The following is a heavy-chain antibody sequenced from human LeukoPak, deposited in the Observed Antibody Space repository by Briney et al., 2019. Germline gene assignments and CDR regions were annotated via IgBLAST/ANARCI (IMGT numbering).Heavy chain of an antibody. CDR3: ARPMTMVDNWFDP. Sequence: GGSLRLSCAASGFTFSTYWMHWVRQAPGKGLVWVSRINSDGSSTTYADSVRGRFTLSRDNAKNTLYLQMNSLRAEDTAVYFCARPMTMVDNWFDPWGQGTLVTVSS. CDR2: INSDGSST. CDR1: GFTFSTYW. J-gene: IGHJ5*02. V-gene: IGHV3-74*01. D-gene: IGHD4/OR15-4a*01.